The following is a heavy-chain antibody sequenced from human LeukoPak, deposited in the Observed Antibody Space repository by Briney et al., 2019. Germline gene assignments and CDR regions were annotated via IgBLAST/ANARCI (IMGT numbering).Heavy chain of an antibody. J-gene: IGHJ5*02. CDR2: IIPIFGTA. Sequence: SVKVSCKASGGTFSSYAISWARQAPGQGLEWMGGIIPIFGTANYAQKFQGRVTITADESTSTAYMELSSLRSEDTAVYYCARDCRDYYDSTVPSIWFDPWGQGTLVTVSS. V-gene: IGHV1-69*13. D-gene: IGHD3-22*01. CDR3: ARDCRDYYDSTVPSIWFDP. CDR1: GGTFSSYA.